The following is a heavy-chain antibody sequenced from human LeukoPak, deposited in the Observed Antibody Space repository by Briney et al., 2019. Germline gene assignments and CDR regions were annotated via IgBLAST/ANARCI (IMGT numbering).Heavy chain of an antibody. CDR2: ISSIRNYI. V-gene: IGHV3-21*04. Sequence: GGSLRLSCAASKFTFSDYSMSWVRQAPGKGLEWVSSISSIRNYIYYADSVKGRFTVSRDNSKNTLYLQMNSLRAEDTAVYYCAKLLSGYCSRTSCLNWFDPWGQGTLVTVSS. D-gene: IGHD2-2*01. CDR3: AKLLSGYCSRTSCLNWFDP. CDR1: KFTFSDYS. J-gene: IGHJ5*02.